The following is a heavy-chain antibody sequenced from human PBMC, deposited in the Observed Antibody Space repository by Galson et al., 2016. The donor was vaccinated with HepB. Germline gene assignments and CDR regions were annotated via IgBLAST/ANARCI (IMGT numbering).Heavy chain of an antibody. CDR2: IFHSGRV. Sequence: SLTCAVSGGSISSSDWRTWVRQPPGQGLEWIGQIFHSGRVNYNPSLASRVTILVDTSNNQFSLRLTSVTAADTALYYCARQYRGGPSDFWGQGTLVTVSS. CDR1: GGSISSSDW. D-gene: IGHD5-12*01. J-gene: IGHJ4*02. CDR3: ARQYRGGPSDF. V-gene: IGHV4-4*02.